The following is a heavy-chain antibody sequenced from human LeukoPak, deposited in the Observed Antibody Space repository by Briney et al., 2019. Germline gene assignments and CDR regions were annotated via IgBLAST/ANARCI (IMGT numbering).Heavy chain of an antibody. Sequence: ASVKVSCKASGHTFTSYGISWVRQAPGQGLEWMGWISAYNGNTNYAQKLQGRVTMTTDTSTSTAYMELRSLRSDDTAVYYCARVLYCSGGSCYLYYFDYWGQGTLVTVSS. CDR3: ARVLYCSGGSCYLYYFDY. J-gene: IGHJ4*02. V-gene: IGHV1-18*01. CDR1: GHTFTSYG. CDR2: ISAYNGNT. D-gene: IGHD2-15*01.